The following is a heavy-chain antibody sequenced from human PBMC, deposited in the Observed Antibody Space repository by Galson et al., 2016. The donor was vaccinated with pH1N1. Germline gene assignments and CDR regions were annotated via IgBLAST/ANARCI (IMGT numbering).Heavy chain of an antibody. CDR1: KFTFSNYG. V-gene: IGHV3-30*18. CDR3: AKDHFGCDQSGAFDF. D-gene: IGHD3-10*01. J-gene: IGHJ3*01. CDR2: ISYDGNNK. Sequence: SLRLSCAASKFTFSNYGMHWVRQAPGKGLELVAVISYDGNNKYYADSVKGRFTISRDNSKKTLYLQMNSLRAEDTAVYYCAKDHFGCDQSGAFDFWGRGTMVTVSS.